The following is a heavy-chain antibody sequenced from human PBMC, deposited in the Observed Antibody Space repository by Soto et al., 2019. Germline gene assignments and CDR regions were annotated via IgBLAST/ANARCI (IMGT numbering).Heavy chain of an antibody. CDR3: ARHYSAMGV. CDR1: GFTVSRDS. J-gene: IGHJ6*02. V-gene: IGHV3-53*02. Sequence: EVQLVETGGDLIQPGGSLRLSCAASGFTVSRDSMTWVRQAPGKGLEWISIIYSDNNTDYADSVKGRFSISRDTDKHILYLQINSLRAEETAEYYCARHYSAMGVWGQGTTVTVSS. CDR2: IYSDNNT.